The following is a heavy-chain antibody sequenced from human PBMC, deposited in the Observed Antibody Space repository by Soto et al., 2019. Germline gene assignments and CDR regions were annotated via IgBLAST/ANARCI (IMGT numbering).Heavy chain of an antibody. CDR2: INPSGGST. V-gene: IGHV1-46*01. CDR1: GYTFTDYR. J-gene: IGHJ5*02. Sequence: QVQLVQSGVEVKKPGASVKVSCKASGYTFTDYRMIWVRQAPGQWLEWMGIINPSGGSTNDAPNFQGRVTLTRDSFTSTVYMELSNLRSEDTAVYYCARPAGRLANWFDPWGQGTLVTVSS. D-gene: IGHD6-6*01. CDR3: ARPAGRLANWFDP.